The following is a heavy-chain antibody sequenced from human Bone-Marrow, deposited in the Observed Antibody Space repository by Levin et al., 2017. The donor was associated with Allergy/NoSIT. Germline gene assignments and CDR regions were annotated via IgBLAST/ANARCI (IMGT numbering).Heavy chain of an antibody. CDR3: ARDRSHYGSGSPY. V-gene: IGHV3-11*05. CDR2: ISSSSSYT. CDR1: GFTFSDYY. J-gene: IGHJ4*02. Sequence: LSLPCAASGFTFSDYYMSWIRQAPGKGLEWVSYISSSSSYTDYADSVKGRFTISRDNAENSLYLQMNSLRAEDTAVYYCARDRSHYGSGSPYWGQGTLVTVSS. D-gene: IGHD3-10*01.